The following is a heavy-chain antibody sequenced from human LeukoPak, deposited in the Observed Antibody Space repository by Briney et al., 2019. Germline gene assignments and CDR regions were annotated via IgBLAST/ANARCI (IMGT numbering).Heavy chain of an antibody. V-gene: IGHV3-30*02. Sequence: GRSLRLSCAASGFTFSSYGMHWVRQAPGKGLEWVAFIRYDGSNKYYADSVKGRFTISRDNSKNTLYLQMNSLRAEDTAVYYCAKDIGSITTLPGAFDIWGRGTMVTVSS. CDR3: AKDIGSITTLPGAFDI. CDR2: IRYDGSNK. J-gene: IGHJ3*02. D-gene: IGHD3-10*01. CDR1: GFTFSSYG.